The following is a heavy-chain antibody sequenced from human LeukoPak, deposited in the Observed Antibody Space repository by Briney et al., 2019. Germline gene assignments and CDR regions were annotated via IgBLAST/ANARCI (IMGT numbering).Heavy chain of an antibody. CDR1: GDSISSNS. D-gene: IGHD6-13*01. V-gene: IGHV4-4*07. Sequence: SETLTLTCTVSGDSISSNSWTWIRQPAGEGLEWIGRISTSGSTYYNPSLKSRVTMSIDTSKNQFSLRLSSVTAADTAMYYCARGSSWFHYWGQGTLVTVSS. CDR2: ISTSGST. J-gene: IGHJ4*02. CDR3: ARGSSWFHY.